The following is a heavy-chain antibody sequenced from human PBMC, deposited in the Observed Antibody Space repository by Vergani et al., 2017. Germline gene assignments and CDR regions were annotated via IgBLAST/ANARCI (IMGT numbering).Heavy chain of an antibody. CDR1: GYTFTGYY. V-gene: IGHV1-2*02. CDR3: ARDSLPYSGSYYFDY. D-gene: IGHD1-26*01. J-gene: IGHJ4*02. CDR2: INPNSGGT. Sequence: QVQLVQSGAEVKKPGASVKVSCKASGYTFTGYYMHWVRQAPGQGLEWMGWINPNSGGTNYAQKFQGRVTMTRDTSISTAYMELSSLRSEDTAVYYCARDSLPYSGSYYFDYWGQGTLVTVSS.